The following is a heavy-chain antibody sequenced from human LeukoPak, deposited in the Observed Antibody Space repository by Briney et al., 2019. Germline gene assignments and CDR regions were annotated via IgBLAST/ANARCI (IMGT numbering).Heavy chain of an antibody. CDR1: GDSISDDSVNKNNW. V-gene: IGHV4-4*02. D-gene: IGHD6-19*01. J-gene: IGHJ6*01. Sequence: SSETLSLTCVFSGDSISDDSVNKNNWLNWVRQAPGKGLEWIGDVSLDGITNYNPSLLGRVTISLDKSAKQVSLRLTSVTAADTAIYYCARDSSAPRSYFALDVWGQGTTVTVSS. CDR2: VSLDGIT. CDR3: ARDSSAPRSYFALDV.